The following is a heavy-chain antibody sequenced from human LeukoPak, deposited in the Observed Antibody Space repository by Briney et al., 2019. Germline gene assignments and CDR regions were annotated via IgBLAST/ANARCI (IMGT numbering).Heavy chain of an antibody. V-gene: IGHV3-64D*06. CDR3: VKATYYYGSGSYVIYYCGMDV. D-gene: IGHD3-10*01. Sequence: GGSLRLSCSASGFTFSSYAMHWVRQAPGKGLEYVSAISSNGGSTYYADSVKGRFTISRDNSKNTLYLQMSSLRAEDTAVYYCVKATYYYGSGSYVIYYCGMDVWGQGTTVTVSS. CDR2: ISSNGGST. CDR1: GFTFSSYA. J-gene: IGHJ6*01.